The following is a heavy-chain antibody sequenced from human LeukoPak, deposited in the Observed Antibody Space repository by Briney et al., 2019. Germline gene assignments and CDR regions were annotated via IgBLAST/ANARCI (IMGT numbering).Heavy chain of an antibody. D-gene: IGHD3-9*01. CDR2: IIPIFGTA. J-gene: IGHJ4*02. CDR3: AREIKFAILTGYYDY. Sequence: SVKVSCKASGGTFSSYAISWVRQAPGQGLEWMGGIIPIFGTANYAQKFQGRVTITADESTSTAYMELSSLRSEDTAVYYCAREIKFAILTGYYDYWGQGTLVTDSS. CDR1: GGTFSSYA. V-gene: IGHV1-69*13.